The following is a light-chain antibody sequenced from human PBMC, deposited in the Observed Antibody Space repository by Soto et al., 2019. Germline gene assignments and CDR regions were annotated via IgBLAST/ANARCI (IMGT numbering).Light chain of an antibody. J-gene: IGKJ1*01. V-gene: IGKV3-20*01. CDR2: GAS. CDR1: ESVSNNY. Sequence: EIVLTHSPDTLSLPPGERATLSCRASESVSNNYLAWYQQKPGQAPRLVIYGASSRATGIPDRFSGSGSGTDFTLTISRLEPEDFAVYYCQQYSKSPLTFGQGTKVEIK. CDR3: QQYSKSPLT.